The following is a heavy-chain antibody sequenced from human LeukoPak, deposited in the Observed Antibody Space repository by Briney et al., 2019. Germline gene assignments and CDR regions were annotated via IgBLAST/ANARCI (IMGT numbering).Heavy chain of an antibody. J-gene: IGHJ3*02. Sequence: ASVKVSCKASGFTFTSYAMNWVRQAPGQGPEWMGWINTNTGNPTYAQGFTGRFVFSLDTSVSTAYLQISSLKAEDTAVYYCARPTYSSSQLQPHDAFDIWGQGTMVTVSS. V-gene: IGHV7-4-1*02. CDR1: GFTFTSYA. D-gene: IGHD6-13*01. CDR2: INTNTGNP. CDR3: ARPTYSSSQLQPHDAFDI.